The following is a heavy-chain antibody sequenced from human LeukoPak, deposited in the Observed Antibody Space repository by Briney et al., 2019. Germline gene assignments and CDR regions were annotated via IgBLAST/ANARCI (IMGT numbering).Heavy chain of an antibody. CDR1: GFTFSDFY. D-gene: IGHD6-19*01. Sequence: PGGSLRLSCAASGFTFSDFYMGWFHQAPGKGLEWVSYISSGSSNTNYADSVKGRFTISRDNAKTSLYLQMNSLRVEDTAVYYCARGGPYNSGKFDPWGQGTLVTVSS. J-gene: IGHJ5*02. CDR2: ISSGSSNT. CDR3: ARGGPYNSGKFDP. V-gene: IGHV3-11*06.